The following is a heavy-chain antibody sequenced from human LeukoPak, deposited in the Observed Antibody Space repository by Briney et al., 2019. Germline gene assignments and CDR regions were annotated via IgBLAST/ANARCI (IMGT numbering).Heavy chain of an antibody. CDR3: ARTRELVGNLDY. V-gene: IGHV1-69*05. CDR2: IIPIFGTA. Sequence: SVKVSCKASGGTFNNYAISWVRQAPGQGLEWMGGIIPIFGTANYAQKFQGRVTITTDESTSTAYMELSSLRSEDTAVYYCARTRELVGNLDYWGQETLVTVSS. CDR1: GGTFNNYA. D-gene: IGHD6-6*01. J-gene: IGHJ4*02.